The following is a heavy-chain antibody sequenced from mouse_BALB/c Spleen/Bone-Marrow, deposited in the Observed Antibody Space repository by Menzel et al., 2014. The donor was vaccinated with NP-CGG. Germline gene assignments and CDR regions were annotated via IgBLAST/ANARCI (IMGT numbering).Heavy chain of an antibody. CDR2: IDPANGNT. Sequence: VQLQQSGAELVKPGASVKLSCTASGFNIKDTYMHWVKQRPEQGLEWIGRIDPANGNTKYDPKFQGKATIAADTSSNPPYLPLSSLPSEDTAVCFCARYFYGSSFFDYWGQGTTHTVSS. CDR3: ARYFYGSSFFDY. V-gene: IGHV14-3*02. D-gene: IGHD1-1*01. J-gene: IGHJ2*01. CDR1: GFNIKDTY.